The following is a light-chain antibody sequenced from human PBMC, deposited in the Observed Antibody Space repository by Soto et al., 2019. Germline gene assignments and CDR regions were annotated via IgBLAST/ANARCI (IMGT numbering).Light chain of an antibody. CDR3: QQSYRGPPT. J-gene: IGKJ1*01. CDR2: AAS. V-gene: IGKV1-39*01. CDR1: QTTNIY. Sequence: DIQLTQSPSSLSASLGDRVTITCRASQTTNIYLNWYQQKPGKAPKLLIYAASNLQSGVPSRFSGIGSGTDFTLTISSLQFEDFATCYCQQSYRGPPTFGQGTKVEIK.